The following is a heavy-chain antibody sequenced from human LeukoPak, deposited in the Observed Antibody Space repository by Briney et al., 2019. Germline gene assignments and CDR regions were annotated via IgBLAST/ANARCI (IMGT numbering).Heavy chain of an antibody. CDR2: INHSGST. V-gene: IGHV4-34*01. D-gene: IGHD5-18*01. J-gene: IGHJ4*02. CDR3: ARGGDVGYSYGFDY. Sequence: SETLSLTCAVYGGSFSGYYWSWIRQPPGKGLEWIGEINHSGSTNYNPSLKSRVTISVDRSKNQFSLKLSSVTAADTAVYYCARGGDVGYSYGFDYWGQGTLVTVSS. CDR1: GGSFSGYY.